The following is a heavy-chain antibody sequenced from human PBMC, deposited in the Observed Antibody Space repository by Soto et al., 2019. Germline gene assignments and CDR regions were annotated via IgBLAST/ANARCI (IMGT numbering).Heavy chain of an antibody. CDR1: GVSISSTNY. Sequence: SETLSLTCEFSGVSISSTNYFSWVRQPPGKGLEWIGEIWHGGITNYNPALKSRVTISVDTSKNQFSLRLTSMTDADTAVYFCARPTWGIYGFEVWGPGTTVNVSS. J-gene: IGHJ6*01. CDR2: IWHGGIT. V-gene: IGHV4-4*02. D-gene: IGHD3-16*01. CDR3: ARPTWGIYGFEV.